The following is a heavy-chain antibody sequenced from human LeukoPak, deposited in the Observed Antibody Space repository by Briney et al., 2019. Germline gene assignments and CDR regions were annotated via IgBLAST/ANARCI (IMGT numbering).Heavy chain of an antibody. V-gene: IGHV4-59*01. Sequence: SETLSLTCTVSGGSISSYYWSWIRQPPGKGLEWIGYIYYSGSTNYNPSLKSRVTISVDTSKNQFSLKLSSVTAADTAVYYCARGAVAGTFDYWRQGTLVTVSS. CDR1: GGSISSYY. D-gene: IGHD6-19*01. CDR3: ARGAVAGTFDY. J-gene: IGHJ4*02. CDR2: IYYSGST.